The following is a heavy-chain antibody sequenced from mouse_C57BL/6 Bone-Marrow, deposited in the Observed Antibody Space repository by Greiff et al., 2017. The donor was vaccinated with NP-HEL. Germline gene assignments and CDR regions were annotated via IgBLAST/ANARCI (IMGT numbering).Heavy chain of an antibody. V-gene: IGHV5-4*01. J-gene: IGHJ3*01. Sequence: EVKVEESGGGLVKPGGSLKLSCAASGFTFSSYAMSWVRQTPEKRLEWVATISDGGSYTYYPDNVKGRFTISRDNAKNNLYLQMSHLKSEDTAMYYCARDEVSWFAYWGQGTLVTVSA. CDR1: GFTFSSYA. CDR3: ARDEVSWFAY. CDR2: ISDGGSYT.